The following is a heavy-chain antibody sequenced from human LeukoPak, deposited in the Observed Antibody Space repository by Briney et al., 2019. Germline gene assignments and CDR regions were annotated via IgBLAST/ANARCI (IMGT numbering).Heavy chain of an antibody. Sequence: GGSLRLSCAASGFTFSTAWMGWVRQAPGKGLEWVGRIKSKTDGGTTDYAAPVKGRFTISRDDSKNTLYLQMNSLKTDDTAVYYCTTEISPSRNGGYWGQGTLVTVSS. CDR1: GFTFSTAW. V-gene: IGHV3-15*01. CDR2: IKSKTDGGTT. D-gene: IGHD4-23*01. J-gene: IGHJ4*02. CDR3: TTEISPSRNGGY.